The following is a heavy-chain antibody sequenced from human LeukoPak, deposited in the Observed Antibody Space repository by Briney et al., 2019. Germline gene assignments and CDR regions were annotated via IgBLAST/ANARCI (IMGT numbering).Heavy chain of an antibody. Sequence: GGSLRLSCAASGFTFSAYGMHWVRQARGKGLEWVAVIWSDGGKSYNSDSVKGRFTISRDNSKNTLYLQMNSLRADDTAVYYCATDSIGPATDFDYWGQGTLVSVSS. CDR3: ATDSIGPATDFDY. D-gene: IGHD2-2*01. J-gene: IGHJ4*02. CDR1: GFTFSAYG. V-gene: IGHV3-33*01. CDR2: IWSDGGKS.